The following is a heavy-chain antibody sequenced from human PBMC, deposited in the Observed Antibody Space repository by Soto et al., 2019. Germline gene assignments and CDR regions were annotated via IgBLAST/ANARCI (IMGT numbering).Heavy chain of an antibody. Sequence: GASVKVSCKASGYTFTGYYMHWVRQAPGQGLEWMGWINPNSGGTNYAQKFQGWVTMTRDTSISTAYMELSRLRSDDTAVYYCAVFPRGPLNIAARPLFEQGPEKDAFDIWGQGTMVTVSS. D-gene: IGHD6-6*01. CDR2: INPNSGGT. CDR3: AVFPRGPLNIAARPLFEQGPEKDAFDI. CDR1: GYTFTGYY. J-gene: IGHJ3*02. V-gene: IGHV1-2*04.